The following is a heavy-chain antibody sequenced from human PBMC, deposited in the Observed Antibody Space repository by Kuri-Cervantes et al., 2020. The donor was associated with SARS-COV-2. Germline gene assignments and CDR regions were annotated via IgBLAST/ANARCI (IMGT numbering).Heavy chain of an antibody. CDR2: IYYSGST. J-gene: IGHJ6*03. Sequence: SETLSLTCTVSGGSISSSSYYWGWIRQPPGKGLEWIGSIYYSGSTYYNPSLKSRVTISVDTSKNQFSLKLSSVTAADTAVYYCARRVRGAIIGRVYYHMDVWGKGTTVTVSS. CDR1: GGSISSSSYY. D-gene: IGHD3-10*01. CDR3: ARRVRGAIIGRVYYHMDV. V-gene: IGHV4-39*07.